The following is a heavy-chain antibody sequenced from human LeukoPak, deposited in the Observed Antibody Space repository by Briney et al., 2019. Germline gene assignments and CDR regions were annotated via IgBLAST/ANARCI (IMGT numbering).Heavy chain of an antibody. CDR3: ARDIRGGNYGQAFDYYYMDV. CDR2: INPSGGST. J-gene: IGHJ6*03. CDR1: GYTLTNYY. D-gene: IGHD4-23*01. V-gene: IGHV1-46*01. Sequence: ASVKASCKASGYTLTNYYIHWVRQAPGQGLECMGIINPSGGSTSYAQKFQGRVTMTRDMSTSTVYMELSSLRSEDTAVYYCARDIRGGNYGQAFDYYYMDVWGKGTTVTVSS.